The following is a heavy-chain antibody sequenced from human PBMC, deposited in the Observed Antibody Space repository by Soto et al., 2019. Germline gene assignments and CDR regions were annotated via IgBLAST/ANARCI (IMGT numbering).Heavy chain of an antibody. D-gene: IGHD6-13*01. CDR2: IYSSGTT. J-gene: IGHJ6*02. V-gene: IGHV3-66*01. Sequence: EVQLVESGGGLVTPGGSLRLSCAASGFSVSTNYVSWVRQAPGKGLEWVSVIYSSGTTYYADAVKGRFTISRDNSKNTQYLEMNSPRAEDTAVEYCASAGRAAPGTQYHCVMDVLGQGTTVTVSS. CDR3: ASAGRAAPGTQYHCVMDV. CDR1: GFSVSTNY.